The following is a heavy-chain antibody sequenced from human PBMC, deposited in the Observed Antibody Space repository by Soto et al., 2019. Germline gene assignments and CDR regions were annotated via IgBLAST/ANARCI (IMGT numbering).Heavy chain of an antibody. J-gene: IGHJ5*02. CDR2: INHSGST. Sequence: SETLSLTCAVYGGSFSGYYWSWIRQPPGKGLEWIGEINHSGSTNYNPSLKSRVTISVDTSKNQFSLKLSSVTAADTAVYYCARGRIGAYCSGGSCQNWFDPWGQGTLVTVSS. CDR3: ARGRIGAYCSGGSCQNWFDP. V-gene: IGHV4-34*01. D-gene: IGHD2-15*01. CDR1: GGSFSGYY.